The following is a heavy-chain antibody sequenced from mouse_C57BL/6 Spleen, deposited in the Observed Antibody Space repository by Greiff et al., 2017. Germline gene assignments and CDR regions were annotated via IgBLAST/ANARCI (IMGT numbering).Heavy chain of an antibody. J-gene: IGHJ4*01. CDR3: ARSRGTRYDYDVGAMDY. CDR2: INPNNGGT. D-gene: IGHD2-4*01. V-gene: IGHV1-18*01. CDR1: GYTFTDYN. Sequence: EVQLQQSGPELVKPGASVKIPCKASGYTFTDYNMDWVKQSHGKSLEWIGDINPNNGGTIYNQKFKGKATLTVDKSSSTAYMELRSLTSEDTAVYYCARSRGTRYDYDVGAMDYWGQGTSVTVSS.